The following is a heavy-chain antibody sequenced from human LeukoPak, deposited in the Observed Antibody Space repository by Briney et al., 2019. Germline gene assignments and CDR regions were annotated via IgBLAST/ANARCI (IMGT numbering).Heavy chain of an antibody. D-gene: IGHD6-6*01. CDR1: GGSISSGDYY. V-gene: IGHV4-30-4*08. CDR2: IYYSGST. CDR3: ARAFKWYSSSSVRAFDI. J-gene: IGHJ3*02. Sequence: SQTLSLACTVSGGSISSGDYYWSWIRQPPGKGLEWTGYIYYSGSTYYNPSLKSRVTIPVDTSKNQFSLKLTSVTAADTAVYYCARAFKWYSSSSVRAFDIWGQGTMVTVSS.